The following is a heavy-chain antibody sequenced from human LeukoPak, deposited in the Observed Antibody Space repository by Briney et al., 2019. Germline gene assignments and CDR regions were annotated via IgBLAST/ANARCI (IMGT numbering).Heavy chain of an antibody. CDR1: GFTFSSYG. Sequence: GGSLRLSCAAAGFTFSSYGMHWVRQAPGKGLEWVAVISYDGSNKYYADSVKGRFTISRDNSKNTLYLQMGSLRAEDMAVYYCARVVAGTWVRFDPWGQGTLVTVSP. CDR2: ISYDGSNK. V-gene: IGHV3-30*03. D-gene: IGHD6-19*01. J-gene: IGHJ5*02. CDR3: ARVVAGTWVRFDP.